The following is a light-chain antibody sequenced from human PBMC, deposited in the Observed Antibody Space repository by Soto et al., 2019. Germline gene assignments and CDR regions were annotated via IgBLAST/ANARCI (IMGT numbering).Light chain of an antibody. Sequence: EIVLTQSPATLSLSPGERATLSCWASQSISSYLVWYQQKPGQAPRLLIYDTSNRATGVPARFSGSGSGTDFTLTISSLEPEGFAVYYCQQRSNWPLTFXGGTKVDIK. J-gene: IGKJ4*01. CDR2: DTS. CDR1: QSISSY. V-gene: IGKV3-11*01. CDR3: QQRSNWPLT.